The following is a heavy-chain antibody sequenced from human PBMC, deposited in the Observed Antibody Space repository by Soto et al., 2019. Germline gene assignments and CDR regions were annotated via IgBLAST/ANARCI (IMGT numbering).Heavy chain of an antibody. Sequence: QVQLVQSGAEVKKPGSSVKVSCKASGGTFSSYTISWVRQAPGQGLEWMGRIIPILGIANYAQKFQGRVTITADKSTSPAYMELSSLRSEDTAVYYCARASAWELLPVYFDYWGQGTLVTVSS. D-gene: IGHD1-26*01. CDR2: IIPILGIA. V-gene: IGHV1-69*02. CDR1: GGTFSSYT. CDR3: ARASAWELLPVYFDY. J-gene: IGHJ4*02.